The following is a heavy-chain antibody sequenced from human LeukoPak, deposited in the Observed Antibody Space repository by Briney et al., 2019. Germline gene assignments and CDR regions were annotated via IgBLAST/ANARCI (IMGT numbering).Heavy chain of an antibody. J-gene: IGHJ4*02. CDR1: VGIFSSYA. V-gene: IGHV1-69*13. CDR2: IIPIFGTA. D-gene: IGHD1-26*01. CDR3: ARDVGGSYLGGLFDY. Sequence: SVNVSCKASVGIFSSYAISWVRQAPGQGLEGMGGIIPIFGTANYAQKFQGRVTITADESTSTAYMELSSLRSEDAAVYYCARDVGGSYLGGLFDYWGQGTLVTVSS.